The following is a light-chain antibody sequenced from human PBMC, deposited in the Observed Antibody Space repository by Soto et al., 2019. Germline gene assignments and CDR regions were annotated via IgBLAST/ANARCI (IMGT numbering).Light chain of an antibody. V-gene: IGKV3-15*01. CDR1: QSVSRN. CDR3: QQSNYWPLT. Sequence: EIVVTQSPATLSVSPGERATLSCRASQSVSRNLAWYQQRPGQAPRLLIYGASTRATGIPAMFSGSGAGTEFTLTINSLQSEDFAVYYCQQSNYWPLTFGLGTKVDIK. CDR2: GAS. J-gene: IGKJ1*01.